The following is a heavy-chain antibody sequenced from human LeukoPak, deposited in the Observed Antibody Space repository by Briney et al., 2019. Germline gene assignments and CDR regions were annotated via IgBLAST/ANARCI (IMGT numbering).Heavy chain of an antibody. J-gene: IGHJ5*01. V-gene: IGHV3-23*01. Sequence: PGGSLRLSCAASGFSFSTNTMNWVRQAPGRGLEWVAAMSSSGGSTYYTDSVKGRFTISRDNSKNTLFLQMNSLRAEDSALYYCAKDQDVGGYCTSTSCYFELCDSWGQGALVTVSS. CDR3: AKDQDVGGYCTSTSCYFELCDS. CDR2: MSSSGGST. D-gene: IGHD2-2*01. CDR1: GFSFSTNT.